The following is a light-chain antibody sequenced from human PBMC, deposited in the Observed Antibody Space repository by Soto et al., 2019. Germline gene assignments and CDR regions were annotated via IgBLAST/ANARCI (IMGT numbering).Light chain of an antibody. J-gene: IGLJ3*02. V-gene: IGLV1-51*01. CDR3: GTWDTSLSAGV. CDR2: DDN. CDR1: SSNIATNY. Sequence: QSVLTQPPSVSAAPGQRVTISCSGSSSNIATNYVSWYQHLPGAAPRLLLCDDNKRPSGIPDRFSGSRYGTSATLDITGLQTGDEADYYCGTWDTSLSAGVFGGGTKLTVL.